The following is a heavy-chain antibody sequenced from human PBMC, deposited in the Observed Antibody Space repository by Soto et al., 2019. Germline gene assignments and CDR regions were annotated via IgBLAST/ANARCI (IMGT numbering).Heavy chain of an antibody. Sequence: SETLSLTCTVSGGSISGSSYYWGWIRQPPGKGLECIGSVHYSGSTDYNPSLKSRVTISVDTSKNQFSLKLTSVTAADTAVYFCASFSGATYGDYGGGINYWGQGTLVTVSS. J-gene: IGHJ4*02. CDR3: ASFSGATYGDYGGGINY. CDR1: GGSISGSSYY. D-gene: IGHD4-17*01. CDR2: VHYSGST. V-gene: IGHV4-39*01.